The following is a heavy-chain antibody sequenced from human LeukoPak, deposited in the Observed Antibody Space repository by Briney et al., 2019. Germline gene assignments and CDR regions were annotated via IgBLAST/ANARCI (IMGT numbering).Heavy chain of an antibody. CDR2: IYHSGST. J-gene: IGHJ5*02. Sequence: SETLSLTCAVSGGSISSSNWWSWVRQPPGKGLEWIGEIYHSGSTNYNPSLKSRVTISVDKSKNQFSLKLSSVTAADTAVYYCAVIVGAQQRDWFDPWGQGTLVTVSS. CDR1: GGSISSSNW. V-gene: IGHV4-4*02. D-gene: IGHD1-26*01. CDR3: AVIVGAQQRDWFDP.